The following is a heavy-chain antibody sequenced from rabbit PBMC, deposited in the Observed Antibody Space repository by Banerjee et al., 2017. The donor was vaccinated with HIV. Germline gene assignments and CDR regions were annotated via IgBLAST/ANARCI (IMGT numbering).Heavy chain of an antibody. CDR1: GIDFSSYG. Sequence: QEQLVESGGGLVTPGGTLTLTCKASGIDFSSYGINWVRQAPVKGLELIGCIYTGSGTTYYASWVNGRFTISRNTSPSTVDLKMTSLTAADTATYFCARGSDCTYGYTGYGYATAFNLWGPGTLVTVS. D-gene: IGHD6-1*01. CDR2: IYTGSGTT. V-gene: IGHV1S43*01. CDR3: ARGSDCTYGYTGYGYATAFNL. J-gene: IGHJ4*01.